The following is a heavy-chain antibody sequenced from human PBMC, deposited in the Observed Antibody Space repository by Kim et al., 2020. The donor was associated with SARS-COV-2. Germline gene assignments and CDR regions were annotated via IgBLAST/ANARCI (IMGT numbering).Heavy chain of an antibody. CDR2: ISSSSSYK. J-gene: IGHJ6*03. CDR1: GFTFSSYS. CDR3: ARDGQFLECLSPWYYYYSMDV. V-gene: IGHV3-21*01. Sequence: GGSLRLSCAASGFTFSSYSMNWVRQAPGKGLEWVSFISSSSSYKYYADSVKGRFTISRDNAKNSLYLQMNSLRAEDTAVYYCARDGQFLECLSPWYYYYSMDVWGKGTTVTVSS. D-gene: IGHD3-3*01.